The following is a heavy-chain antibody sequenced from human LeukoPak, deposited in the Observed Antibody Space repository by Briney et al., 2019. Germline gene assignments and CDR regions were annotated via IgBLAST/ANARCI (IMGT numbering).Heavy chain of an antibody. CDR1: GFTFSNYA. Sequence: GGSLRLSCAASGFTFSNYAMHWVRQAPGKGLEYVSAVSSNGGSTYYADSVKGRFTISRDNSKNTLYLQMNSLRAKDTAVYYCACAITLYSGSYGFDYWGQGTLVTVSS. J-gene: IGHJ4*02. V-gene: IGHV3-64*04. CDR3: ACAITLYSGSYGFDY. D-gene: IGHD1-26*01. CDR2: VSSNGGST.